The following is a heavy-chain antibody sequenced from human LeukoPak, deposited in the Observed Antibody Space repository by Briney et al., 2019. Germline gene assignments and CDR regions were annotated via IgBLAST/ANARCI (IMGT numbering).Heavy chain of an antibody. J-gene: IGHJ4*02. Sequence: PSETLSLTCAVSGYSISSGFYWGWIRQPPGKGLGWIGSIYHSGSTYYNPSLKSRVTISVDTSKNQFSLKLTSVTAADTAVYYCASSFEDYYDTSGYFRWGQGTLVTVFS. CDR3: ASSFEDYYDTSGYFR. D-gene: IGHD3-22*01. CDR1: GYSISSGFY. V-gene: IGHV4-38-2*01. CDR2: IYHSGST.